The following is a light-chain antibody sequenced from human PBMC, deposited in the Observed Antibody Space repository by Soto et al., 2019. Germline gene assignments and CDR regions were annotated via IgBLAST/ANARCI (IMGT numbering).Light chain of an antibody. V-gene: IGLV2-8*01. CDR3: SSYAGSNNFVV. J-gene: IGLJ2*01. CDR1: SSDVGAYNY. Sequence: QSALTQPPSASGSPGQSVTISCTGTSSDVGAYNYVSWYQQYPGKAPKLMIYEVSKRPSGVPDRFSGSKSGNTASLTVSGLHADDEVDYYCSSYAGSNNFVVFGGGTKLTVL. CDR2: EVS.